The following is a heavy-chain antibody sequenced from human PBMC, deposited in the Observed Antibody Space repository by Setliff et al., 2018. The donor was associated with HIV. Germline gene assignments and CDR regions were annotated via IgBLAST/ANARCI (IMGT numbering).Heavy chain of an antibody. CDR3: ARGGTGAGMSYYYYYMDV. V-gene: IGHV4-31*03. D-gene: IGHD6-19*01. J-gene: IGHJ6*03. Sequence: PSQTLSPTCTVSGGSISSGGYYWSWIRQYTGKGLEWFGYILYSGSTYYHPSLKSRVTISVDTAKNQFSLKLSSVTAADTAVYYCARGGTGAGMSYYYYYMDVWGKGPTVTVSS. CDR2: ILYSGST. CDR1: GGSISSGGYY.